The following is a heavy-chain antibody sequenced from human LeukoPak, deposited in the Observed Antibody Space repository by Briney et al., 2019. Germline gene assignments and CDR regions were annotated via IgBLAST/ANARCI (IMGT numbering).Heavy chain of an antibody. V-gene: IGHV3-30*02. CDR1: GFTFSSYG. Sequence: GGSLRLSCAASGFTFSSYGMHWVRQAPGKGLEWVAVIWYDGSNKYYADSVKGRFTISRDNSKNMLYLQMNSLRAEDTAVYYCATWGFYENRGIISPDIDYWGQGTLVTVSS. CDR2: IWYDGSNK. CDR3: ATWGFYENRGIISPDIDY. J-gene: IGHJ4*02. D-gene: IGHD3-10*01.